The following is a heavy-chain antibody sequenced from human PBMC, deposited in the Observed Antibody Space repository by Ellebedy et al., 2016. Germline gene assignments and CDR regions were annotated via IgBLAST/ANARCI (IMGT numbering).Heavy chain of an antibody. V-gene: IGHV3-NL1*01. CDR2: ISWDGGST. Sequence: GESLKISCAASGFTFSSYGMHWVRQAPGKGLEWVSLISWDGGSTYYADSVKGRFSISRDNSKNTLYLQMNSLRAEDTAMYYCAKDRGARAVSGKDFWGQGTLVTVSS. CDR1: GFTFSSYG. CDR3: AKDRGARAVSGKDF. J-gene: IGHJ4*02. D-gene: IGHD3-10*01.